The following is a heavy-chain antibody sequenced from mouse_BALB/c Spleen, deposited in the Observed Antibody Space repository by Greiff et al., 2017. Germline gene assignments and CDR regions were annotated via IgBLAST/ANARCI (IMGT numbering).Heavy chain of an antibody. D-gene: IGHD2-1*01. CDR2: INPYNDGT. CDR3: ARGGYGNHYYAMDY. V-gene: IGHV1-14*01. Sequence: EVQLVESGPELVKPGASVKMSCKASGYTFTSYVMHWVKQKPGQGLEWIGYINPYNDGTKYNEKFKGKATLTSDKSSSTAYMELSSLTSEDSAVYYCARGGYGNHYYAMDYWGQGTSVTVSS. J-gene: IGHJ4*01. CDR1: GYTFTSYV.